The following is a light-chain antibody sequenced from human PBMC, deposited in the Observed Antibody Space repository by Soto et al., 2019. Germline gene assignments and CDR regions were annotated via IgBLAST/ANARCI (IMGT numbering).Light chain of an antibody. CDR2: GAS. J-gene: IGKJ4*01. CDR1: QSLRSYY. Sequence: EIVLTQSPGTLSLSPGERATLSCRASQSLRSYYLAWYQQKPGQAPRLVIYGASSRATGIPDRFSGSGSGTDFTLTISRLEPEDFAVYYCQQYGGSPLTFGGGTKVEIK. V-gene: IGKV3-20*01. CDR3: QQYGGSPLT.